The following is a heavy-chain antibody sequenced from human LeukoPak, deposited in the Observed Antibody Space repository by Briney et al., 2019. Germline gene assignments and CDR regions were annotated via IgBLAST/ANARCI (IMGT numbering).Heavy chain of an antibody. CDR2: ISAYNGNT. CDR1: GYTFTSYG. Sequence: ASVKVSCKASGYTFTSYGISWVRLAPGQGLEWMGWISAYNGNTNYAQKLQGRVTMTTDTSTSTAYMELRSLRSDDTAVYYCAKDLIPDSSGYSFDYWGQGTLVTVSS. CDR3: AKDLIPDSSGYSFDY. J-gene: IGHJ4*02. V-gene: IGHV1-18*01. D-gene: IGHD6-25*01.